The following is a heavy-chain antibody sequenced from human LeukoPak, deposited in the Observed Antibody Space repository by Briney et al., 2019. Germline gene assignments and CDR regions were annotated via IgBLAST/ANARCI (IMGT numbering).Heavy chain of an antibody. J-gene: IGHJ4*01. V-gene: IGHV3-30*02. CDR2: IRYDEADK. CDR1: GFTFSSHW. CDR3: AKDFGSGWFKDFDY. Sequence: GGSLRLSCIVSGFTFSSHWMSWVREAPGKGLEWVAFIRYDEADKYYGDSVKGRFTISRDNSRNTLYLQADSLRAEDTAVYYCAKDFGSGWFKDFDYWGRGVLVTVSS. D-gene: IGHD6-19*01.